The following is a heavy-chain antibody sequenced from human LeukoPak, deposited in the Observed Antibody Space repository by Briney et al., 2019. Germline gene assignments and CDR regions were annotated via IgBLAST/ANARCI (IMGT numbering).Heavy chain of an antibody. D-gene: IGHD6-13*01. Sequence: SETLSLTCAVYGGSFSGYYWSWIRQPPGKGLEWIGEINHSGSTNYNPSLKSRVTISVDTSKNQFSLKLSSVTAADTAVYYCARLTLRYSSSWYVDYWGQGTLVTISS. V-gene: IGHV4-34*01. CDR1: GGSFSGYY. CDR2: INHSGST. CDR3: ARLTLRYSSSWYVDY. J-gene: IGHJ4*02.